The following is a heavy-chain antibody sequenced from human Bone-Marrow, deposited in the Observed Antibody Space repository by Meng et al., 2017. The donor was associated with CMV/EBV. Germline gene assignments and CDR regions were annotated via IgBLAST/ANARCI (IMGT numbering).Heavy chain of an antibody. J-gene: IGHJ3*02. V-gene: IGHV3-21*01. Sequence: GESLKISCTASGFTFGDYAMSWVRQAPGKGLEWVSSISSSSSYIYYADSVKGRFTISRDNAKNSLYLQMNSLRAEDTAVYYCAKSFRHYCSSTSSNDAFDIWGQGTMVTVSS. CDR1: GFTFGDYA. D-gene: IGHD2-2*01. CDR2: ISSSSSYI. CDR3: AKSFRHYCSSTSSNDAFDI.